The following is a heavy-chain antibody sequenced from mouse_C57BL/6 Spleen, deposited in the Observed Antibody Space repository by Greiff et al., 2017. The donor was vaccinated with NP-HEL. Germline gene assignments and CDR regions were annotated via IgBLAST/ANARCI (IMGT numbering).Heavy chain of an antibody. CDR3: TDYYGKFAY. V-gene: IGHV14-4*01. Sequence: EVKLMESGAELVRPGASVKLSCTASGFNIKDDYMHWVKQRPEQGLEWIGWIDPENGDTEYASKFQGKATITADTSSNTAYLQLSSLTSEDTAVYYCTDYYGKFAYWGQGTLVTVSA. J-gene: IGHJ3*01. CDR2: IDPENGDT. D-gene: IGHD1-1*01. CDR1: GFNIKDDY.